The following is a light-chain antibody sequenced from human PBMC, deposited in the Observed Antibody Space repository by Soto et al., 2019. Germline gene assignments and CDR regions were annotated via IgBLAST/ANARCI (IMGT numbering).Light chain of an antibody. CDR3: SSYNCTKSFD. J-gene: IGLJ1*01. CDR2: EVS. V-gene: IGLV2-8*01. CDR1: YSYIDAYNY. Sequence: QSALTQPPSASGSPGLSVTIPCTGTYSYIDAYNYVSRYQQRPGEAPKLIIYEVSKRPSGVPYRIFPSNSGNTASLTVSGLQADHEPNYYYSSYNCTKSFDFRTGTKVTVL.